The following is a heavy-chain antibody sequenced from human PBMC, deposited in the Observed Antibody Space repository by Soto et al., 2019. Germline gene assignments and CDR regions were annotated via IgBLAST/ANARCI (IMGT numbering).Heavy chain of an antibody. CDR1: GGSISSGGYS. CDR3: ARETDS. V-gene: IGHV4-30-2*01. J-gene: IGHJ5*01. CDR2: IYHSGST. Sequence: LSLTCAVSGGSISSGGYSWSWVRQPPGKGLEWIGYIYHSGSTYYNPSLKSRVTISVDRSKNQFSLRLSSVTAADTAVYYCARETDSWGQGPLITVSS.